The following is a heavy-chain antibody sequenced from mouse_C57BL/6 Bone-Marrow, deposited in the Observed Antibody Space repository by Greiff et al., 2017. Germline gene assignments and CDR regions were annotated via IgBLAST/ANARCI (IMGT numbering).Heavy chain of an antibody. Sequence: VQLQQPGAELVMPGASVKLSCKASGYTFTSYWMHWVKQRPGQGLEWIGEIDPSDSYTNYNQKFKGKSTLTVDKSSSTAYMQLSILTSEDSAVYYLSRGDYDPSPTYYFDYWGQGTTLTVSS. CDR1: GYTFTSYW. CDR2: IDPSDSYT. D-gene: IGHD2-4*01. J-gene: IGHJ2*01. CDR3: SRGDYDPSPTYYFDY. V-gene: IGHV1-69*01.